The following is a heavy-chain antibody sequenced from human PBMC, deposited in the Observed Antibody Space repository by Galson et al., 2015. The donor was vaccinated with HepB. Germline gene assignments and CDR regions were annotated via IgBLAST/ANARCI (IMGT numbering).Heavy chain of an antibody. CDR3: ARVRDILVVPAATLLDY. D-gene: IGHD2-2*01. Sequence: ETLSLTCAVYGGSFSGYYWSWIRQPPGKGLEWIAEINHSGSTNYNPSLKSRVTISLHTSKNQFSLQLRAVTAADTAIYYCARVRDILVVPAATLLDYWGQGTLVTVSS. CDR1: GGSFSGYY. J-gene: IGHJ4*02. V-gene: IGHV4-34*01. CDR2: INHSGST.